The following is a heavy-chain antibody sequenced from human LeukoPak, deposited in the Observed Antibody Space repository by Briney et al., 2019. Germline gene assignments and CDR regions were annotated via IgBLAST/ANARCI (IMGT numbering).Heavy chain of an antibody. D-gene: IGHD6-6*01. CDR2: INPNSGGT. CDR3: ARISLGSSESKHDY. CDR1: GGNFISYA. Sequence: AAVKVSCKASGGNFISYAVSWVRQAPGQGLEWMGWINPNSGGTNYAQKFQGRVTMTRGTSISTAYMELSRLRSDDTAVYYCARISLGSSESKHDYWGQGTLVTVSS. J-gene: IGHJ4*02. V-gene: IGHV1-2*02.